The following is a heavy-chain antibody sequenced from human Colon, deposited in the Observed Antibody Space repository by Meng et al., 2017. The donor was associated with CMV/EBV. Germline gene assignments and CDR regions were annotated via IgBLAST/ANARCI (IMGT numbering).Heavy chain of an antibody. D-gene: IGHD6-13*01. J-gene: IGHJ4*02. CDR2: INHSGTT. CDR3: ARGKRGYSSTWIDS. V-gene: IGHV4-34*01. CDR1: GGSFTGYN. Sequence: AVYGGSFTGYNWAWIRQPPGRGLEWTGEINHSGTTNYNPSLKSRVTISLDTSKNQVSLKLNSVSAADTAVYYCARGKRGYSSTWIDSWGQGTLVTVSS.